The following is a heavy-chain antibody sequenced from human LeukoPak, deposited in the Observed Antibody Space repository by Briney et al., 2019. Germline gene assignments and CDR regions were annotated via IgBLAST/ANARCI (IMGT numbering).Heavy chain of an antibody. CDR2: INTDGSST. CDR1: GFTFSTDW. CDR3: ARLQWDLPISWGYFDY. Sequence: GGSLRLSCAASGFTFSTDWMHWVRQAPGKGLVWVSRINTDGSSTIYADSVKGRFTISRDNSKNTLYLQMNSLRAEDTAVYYCARLQWDLPISWGYFDYWGQGTLVTVYS. D-gene: IGHD1-26*01. J-gene: IGHJ4*02. V-gene: IGHV3-74*01.